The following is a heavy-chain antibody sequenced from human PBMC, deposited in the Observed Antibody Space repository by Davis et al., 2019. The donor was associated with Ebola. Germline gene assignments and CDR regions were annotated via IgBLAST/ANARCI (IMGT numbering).Heavy chain of an antibody. Sequence: GESLKISCAASGFTFSSYSMNWVRQAPGKGLEWVSYISSSSSTIYYADSVKGRFTISRDNAKNSLYLQMNSLRDEDTAVYYCARCGGPVLRFLEWLPNTYYYYGMDVWGQGTTVTVSS. CDR2: ISSSSSTI. CDR3: ARCGGPVLRFLEWLPNTYYYYGMDV. J-gene: IGHJ6*02. V-gene: IGHV3-48*02. D-gene: IGHD3-3*01. CDR1: GFTFSSYS.